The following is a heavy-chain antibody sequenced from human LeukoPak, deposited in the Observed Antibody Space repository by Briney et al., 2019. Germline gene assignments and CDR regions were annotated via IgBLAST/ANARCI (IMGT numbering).Heavy chain of an antibody. CDR3: ARGLGYSGGWNPYC. CDR2: INHSGST. J-gene: IGHJ4*02. V-gene: IGHV4-34*01. D-gene: IGHD6-19*01. Sequence: SETLSLTCAVYGGSFSGYYWSWIRQPPGKGLEWIGEINHSGSTNYNPSLKSRVTISVDTSKNQFSLKLSSVTAADTAVYYCARGLGYSGGWNPYCWGQGTLVTVSS. CDR1: GGSFSGYY.